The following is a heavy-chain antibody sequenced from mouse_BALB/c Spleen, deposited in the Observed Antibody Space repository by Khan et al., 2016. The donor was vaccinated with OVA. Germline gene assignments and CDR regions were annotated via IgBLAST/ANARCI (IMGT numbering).Heavy chain of an antibody. CDR3: ERAGQLGVSGGFAY. J-gene: IGHJ3*01. D-gene: IGHD3-2*01. Sequence: VQLQESGAELARPGASVKMSCKTSGYTFTTYTLHWVKQRPGRSLEWIGYINPSNDYTNYNQKFKDKSTLTADKSSSTAYMQLSSLTSEDSAVYYGERAGQLGVSGGFAYWGQGTLVTVSA. V-gene: IGHV1-4*01. CDR1: GYTFTTYT. CDR2: INPSNDYT.